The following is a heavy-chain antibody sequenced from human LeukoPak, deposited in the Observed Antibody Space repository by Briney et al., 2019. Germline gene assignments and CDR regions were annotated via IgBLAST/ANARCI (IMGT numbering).Heavy chain of an antibody. V-gene: IGHV1-69*02. J-gene: IGHJ3*02. CDR1: GGTFSSYT. D-gene: IGHD3-22*01. CDR2: IIPILGIV. CDR3: ARAYDSSGYYDAFDI. Sequence: SVKVSCKASGGTFSSYTLSWVRQAPGQGLEWMGRIIPILGIVNYAQQFQGRVTIIADKSTSTAYMELSSLRSEDTAVYYCARAYDSSGYYDAFDIWGQGTMVTVSS.